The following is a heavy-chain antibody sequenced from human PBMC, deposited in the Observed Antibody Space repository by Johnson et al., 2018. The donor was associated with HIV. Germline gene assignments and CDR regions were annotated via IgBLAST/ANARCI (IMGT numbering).Heavy chain of an antibody. CDR1: GFTYSSYA. CDR3: ARDWEGYAFDI. J-gene: IGHJ3*02. D-gene: IGHD1-26*01. CDR2: ISYDGSNK. Sequence: VQLVESGGGVVQPGRSLRLSCAASGFTYSSYAMHWVRQAPGKGLEWVAVISYDGSNKYYADSVKGRFTISRDNSKNTLYLQMNRLRAQDTAVYYCARDWEGYAFDIWGQGTMVTVSS. V-gene: IGHV3-30*04.